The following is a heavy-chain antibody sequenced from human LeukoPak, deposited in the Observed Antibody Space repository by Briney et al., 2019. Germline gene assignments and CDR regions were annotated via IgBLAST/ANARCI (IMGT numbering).Heavy chain of an antibody. CDR1: GYTFTSYD. V-gene: IGHV1-8*03. CDR3: ARVDSGRYYGHDY. D-gene: IGHD1-26*01. Sequence: ASVKVSCKASGYTFTSYDINWVRQATGQGLEWMGWMNPNSGNTGYAQKFQGRVTITRNTSISTAYMELRSLRSDDTAMYYCARVDSGRYYGHDYWGQGTLVTVTS. J-gene: IGHJ4*02. CDR2: MNPNSGNT.